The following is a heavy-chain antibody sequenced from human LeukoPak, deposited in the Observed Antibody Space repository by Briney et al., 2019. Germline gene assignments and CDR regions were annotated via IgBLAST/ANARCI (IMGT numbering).Heavy chain of an antibody. V-gene: IGHV3-21*01. CDR3: ARDLGLGAFDI. CDR1: EFTFSTYS. J-gene: IGHJ3*02. D-gene: IGHD7-27*01. CDR2: ISSGSTYI. Sequence: GGSLRLSCAASEFTFSTYSMNWVRQAPGKGLEWVSSISSGSTYIYYADSVKGRFTISRDNAKNSLYLQMNSLRAEDTAVYYCARDLGLGAFDIWGQGTMVTVSS.